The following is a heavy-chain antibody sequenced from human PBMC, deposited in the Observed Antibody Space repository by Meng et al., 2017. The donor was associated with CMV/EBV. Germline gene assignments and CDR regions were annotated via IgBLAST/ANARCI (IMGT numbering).Heavy chain of an antibody. Sequence: QHPFKESGPTPVKPPQTLTLTCTFSGFSLSTSGVGVGWIRQPPGKALEWLALIYWDDDKRYSPSLKSRLTITKDTSKNQVVLTMTNMDPVDTATYYCAHLDTAKLHFDYWGQGTLVTVSS. V-gene: IGHV2-5*02. J-gene: IGHJ4*02. CDR2: IYWDDDK. D-gene: IGHD5-18*01. CDR1: GFSLSTSGVG. CDR3: AHLDTAKLHFDY.